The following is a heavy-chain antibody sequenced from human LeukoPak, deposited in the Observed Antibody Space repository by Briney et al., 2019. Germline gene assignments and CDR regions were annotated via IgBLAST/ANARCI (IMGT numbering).Heavy chain of an antibody. CDR2: INHSGST. V-gene: IGHV4-34*01. CDR1: GGSFSGYY. Sequence: SETLSLTCAVYGGSFSGYYWSWIRQPPGKGLEWIGEINHSGSTNYNPSLKSRVTISVDTSKNQFSLKLSSVTAADTAVYYCARGRYYDSSGYLPRHYFDYWGQGTLVTVSS. CDR3: ARGRYYDSSGYLPRHYFDY. J-gene: IGHJ4*02. D-gene: IGHD3-22*01.